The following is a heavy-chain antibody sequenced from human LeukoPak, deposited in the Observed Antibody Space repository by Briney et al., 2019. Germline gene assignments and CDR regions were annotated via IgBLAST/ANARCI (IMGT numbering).Heavy chain of an antibody. CDR3: ARGGNWYQH. Sequence: SETLSLTCTVSGGSISSYYWSWIRQPPGKGLEWIGYIYYSGSTNYNPSLKSRVTISVDTSKNQFSLKLISVTAAGTAVYCCARGGNWYQHWGQGTLVTVSS. CDR2: IYYSGST. V-gene: IGHV4-59*01. J-gene: IGHJ5*02. CDR1: GGSISSYY.